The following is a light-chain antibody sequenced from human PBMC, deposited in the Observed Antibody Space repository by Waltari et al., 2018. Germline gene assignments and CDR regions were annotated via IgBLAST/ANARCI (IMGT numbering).Light chain of an antibody. V-gene: IGKV3D-20*01. CDR1: QTVKNNY. CDR2: DAS. CDR3: QQYGDSPFT. J-gene: IGKJ3*01. Sequence: EFLLPQSPAALSFPPRYSATHSCGASQTVKNNYLAWYQQKPGLAPRLLIYDASRRATGIPDRFSGSGSGTDFTLTISRLEPEDFALYYCQQYGDSPFTFGPGTKVDIK.